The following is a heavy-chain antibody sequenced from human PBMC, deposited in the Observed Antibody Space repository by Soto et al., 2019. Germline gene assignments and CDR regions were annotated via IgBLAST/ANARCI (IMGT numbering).Heavy chain of an antibody. D-gene: IGHD3-3*01. CDR2: INHGGGT. CDR3: ASRGVTIFGVVSGGFDP. CDR1: GGSFSGYY. Sequence: QVQLQQWGAGLLKPSETLSLTCAVYGGSFSGYYWSWIRQPPGKGLEWIGEINHGGGTNYNPSLKSRVTISVEKAKNQFSLKLSSVTAADTAVYYCASRGVTIFGVVSGGFDPWGQGTLVTVSS. V-gene: IGHV4-34*01. J-gene: IGHJ5*02.